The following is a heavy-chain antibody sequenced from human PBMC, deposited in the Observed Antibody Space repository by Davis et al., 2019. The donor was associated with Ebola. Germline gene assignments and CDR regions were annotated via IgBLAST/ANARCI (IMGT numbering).Heavy chain of an antibody. V-gene: IGHV4-34*01. CDR3: ARARSWGAWFDP. Sequence: SETLSLTCTVSGGSISSYYWSWIRQPPGKGLEWIGEINHSGSTNYNPSLKSRVTISVDTSKNQFSLKLSSVTAADTAVYYCARARSWGAWFDPWGQGTLVTVSS. J-gene: IGHJ5*02. CDR1: GGSISSYY. D-gene: IGHD6-13*01. CDR2: INHSGST.